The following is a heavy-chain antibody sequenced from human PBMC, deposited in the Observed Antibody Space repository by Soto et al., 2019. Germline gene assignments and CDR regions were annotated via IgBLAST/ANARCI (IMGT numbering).Heavy chain of an antibody. J-gene: IGHJ6*04. D-gene: IGHD6-6*01. V-gene: IGHV3-30*18. CDR2: ISNDGSNK. CDR3: AKLIRADSTSYNFYYYSGMDV. CDR1: GFSFSTYG. Sequence: QVQMVESGGGVVQPGRSLRLSCAASGFSFSTYGMHWGRQAPVKGLEWMAVISNDGSNKYYADSVKGRFTISRDNSKDTLFLQMNSLRGEDTAIYDCAKLIRADSTSYNFYYYSGMDVLGEWTTVPVSS.